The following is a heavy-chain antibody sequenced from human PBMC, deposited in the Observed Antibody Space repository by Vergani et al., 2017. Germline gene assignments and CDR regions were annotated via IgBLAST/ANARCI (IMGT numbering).Heavy chain of an antibody. J-gene: IGHJ4*02. D-gene: IGHD3-22*01. CDR3: ARQESSGSFPSVPVY. V-gene: IGHV4-39*01. CDR2: IYYSGST. Sequence: QLQLQESGPGLVKPSETLSLTCTVSGGSISSSSYYWGWIRQPPGKGLGWIGSIYYSGSTYYNPSLKSRVTISVDTSKNQFSLKLSSVTAADTAVYYCARQESSGSFPSVPVYWGQGTLVTVSS. CDR1: GGSISSSSYY.